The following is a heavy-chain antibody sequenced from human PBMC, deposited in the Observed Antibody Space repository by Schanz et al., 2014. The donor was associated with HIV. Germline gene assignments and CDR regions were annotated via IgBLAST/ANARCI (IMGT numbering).Heavy chain of an antibody. D-gene: IGHD3-10*01. CDR2: ITPDGSVT. CDR1: GFTFRNFG. CDR3: AKAGGGPSPSYYGMDV. V-gene: IGHV3-33*03. J-gene: IGHJ6*02. Sequence: QEQLVESGGGVVQPGKSLRLSCAASGFTFRNFGMHWVRQGPGKGLAWVSYITPDGSVTYADSVKGRFTTSRDSSKNTLFLQMNSLRVEDTAVYYCAKAGGGPSPSYYGMDVWGQGTTVTVSS.